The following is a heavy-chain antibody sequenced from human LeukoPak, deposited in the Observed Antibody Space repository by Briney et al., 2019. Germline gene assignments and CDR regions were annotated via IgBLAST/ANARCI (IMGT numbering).Heavy chain of an antibody. CDR3: ARVREQQLYNWFDP. J-gene: IGHJ5*02. CDR2: IYYSGST. Sequence: PSETLSLTCTVSGGSISSHYWSWIRPPPGKGLEWIGYIYYSGSTNYNPSLKSRVTISVDTSKNQFSLKLSSVTAADTAVYYCARVREQQLYNWFDPWGQGTLVTVSS. V-gene: IGHV4-59*11. D-gene: IGHD6-13*01. CDR1: GGSISSHY.